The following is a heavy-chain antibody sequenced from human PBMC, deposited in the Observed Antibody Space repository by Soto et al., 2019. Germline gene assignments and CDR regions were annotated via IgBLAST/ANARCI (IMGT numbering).Heavy chain of an antibody. V-gene: IGHV3-11*03. CDR3: ARLRLTGYFDY. CDR2: ISTSSSYT. Sequence: PGGSLRLSCVASGFTFSDHYMTWIRQAPGKGLEWLSYISTSSSYTNYADSVKGRFTISRDNAMNSLYLQMNNLRAEDTAVYYCARLRLTGYFDYWGQGTLVTVSS. CDR1: GFTFSDHY. J-gene: IGHJ4*02.